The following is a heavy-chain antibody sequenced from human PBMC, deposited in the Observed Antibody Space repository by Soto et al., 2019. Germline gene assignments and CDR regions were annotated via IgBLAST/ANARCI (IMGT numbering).Heavy chain of an antibody. J-gene: IGHJ4*02. D-gene: IGHD3-10*01. V-gene: IGHV4-30-2*01. CDR1: GGSISSGGYS. CDR3: ARENNVLPGGYFDY. CDR2: IYHSGST. Sequence: ASETLSLTCAVSGGSISSGGYSWSWIRQPPGNGLEWIGYIYHSGSTYYNPSLKSRVTISVDRSKNQFSLKLSSVTAADTAVYYCARENNVLPGGYFDYWGQGTLVTVSS.